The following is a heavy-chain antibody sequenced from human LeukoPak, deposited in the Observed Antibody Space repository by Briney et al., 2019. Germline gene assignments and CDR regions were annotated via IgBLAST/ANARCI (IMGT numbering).Heavy chain of an antibody. CDR2: TSSDLNVK. Sequence: GGSLRLSCAASGFTFRNYVIHWVRQARGEGLEWVAVTSSDLNVKLYADSVKGRFTISRDNSRSTLYLQMNSLRPEDTAIYYCAREGYYGSGSPPSLYFDYWGQGTLVTVSS. CDR1: GFTFRNYV. V-gene: IGHV3-30-3*01. J-gene: IGHJ4*02. CDR3: AREGYYGSGSPPSLYFDY. D-gene: IGHD3-10*01.